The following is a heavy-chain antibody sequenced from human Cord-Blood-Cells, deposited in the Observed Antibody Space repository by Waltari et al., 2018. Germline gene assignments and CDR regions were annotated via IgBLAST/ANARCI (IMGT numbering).Heavy chain of an antibody. V-gene: IGHV4-34*01. CDR3: ARGRRLNY. J-gene: IGHJ4*02. CDR2: INHSGST. Sequence: QVQLQQWGAGLLKPSETLSLTCAVYGGSFSGYYWSWIRQPPGKGLEWIGEINHSGSTNYNPALKRRVTISVDTSKNQFSRKRSSVTAADTAVYYCARGRRLNYWGQGTLVTVSS. D-gene: IGHD2-8*01. CDR1: GGSFSGYY.